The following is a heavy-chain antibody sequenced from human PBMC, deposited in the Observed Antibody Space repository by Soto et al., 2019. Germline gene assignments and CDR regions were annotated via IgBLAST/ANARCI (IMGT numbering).Heavy chain of an antibody. CDR3: AREKITGLFDY. CDR1: GGSFSGYY. V-gene: IGHV4-34*01. J-gene: IGHJ4*02. CDR2: INHSGSI. Sequence: SETLSLTCAVYGGSFSGYYWTWIRQPPGTGLEWIGEINHSGSINYNPSLKSRVTISVDTSKNQFSLKLTSVTAADTAVYYCAREKITGLFDYWGQGTLVTVSS. D-gene: IGHD2-8*02.